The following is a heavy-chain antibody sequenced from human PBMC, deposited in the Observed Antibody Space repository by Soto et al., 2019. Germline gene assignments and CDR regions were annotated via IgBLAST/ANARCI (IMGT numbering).Heavy chain of an antibody. CDR3: ARGRRAYSSFFSPPPNWFDP. V-gene: IGHV1-8*02. J-gene: IGHJ5*02. Sequence: ASVKVSCKASGYTFTSYDINWVRQATGQGLEWMGWMNPNSGNTGYAQKFQGRVTMTRNTSISTAYMELSSLRSEDTALSYCARGRRAYSSFFSPPPNWFDPWGQGTLVTVSS. CDR2: MNPNSGNT. CDR1: GYTFTSYD. D-gene: IGHD6-6*01.